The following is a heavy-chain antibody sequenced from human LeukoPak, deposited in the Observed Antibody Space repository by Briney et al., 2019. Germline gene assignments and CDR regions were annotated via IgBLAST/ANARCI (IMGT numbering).Heavy chain of an antibody. J-gene: IGHJ4*02. D-gene: IGHD3-9*01. CDR1: GGSFSGYY. Sequence: SETLSLTCAVYGGSFSGYYWSWIRQLPGRGLEWIGEINHSGSTNYNPSLKSRVTISVDTSKNQFSLKLRSGTAADTAVYYCARILGDYNILTGLYLNYNFDYWGQGTLVTVSS. CDR3: ARILGDYNILTGLYLNYNFDY. CDR2: INHSGST. V-gene: IGHV4-34*01.